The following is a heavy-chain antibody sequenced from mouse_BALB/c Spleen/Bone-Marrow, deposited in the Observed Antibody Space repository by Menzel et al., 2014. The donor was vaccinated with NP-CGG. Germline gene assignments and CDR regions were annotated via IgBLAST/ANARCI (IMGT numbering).Heavy chain of an antibody. CDR2: ISSGGSYT. V-gene: IGHV5-6*01. D-gene: IGHD2-4*01. CDR1: GFTFSSYG. J-gene: IGHJ4*01. CDR3: ARDTMITYYDAMDY. Sequence: EVQRVESGGDLVKPGGSLKLSCATSGFTFSSYGMSWVRQTPDKRLEWVATISSGGSYTYYPDSVKGRFTISRDNAKNTLYLQMSSLKSEDTAMYYCARDTMITYYDAMDYWGQGTSVTVSS.